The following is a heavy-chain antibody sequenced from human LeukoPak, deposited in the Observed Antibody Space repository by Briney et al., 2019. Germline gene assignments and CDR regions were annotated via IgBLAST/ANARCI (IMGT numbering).Heavy chain of an antibody. V-gene: IGHV3-23*01. CDR1: GFTFSSYA. CDR3: ARDLAWGAFDY. J-gene: IGHJ4*02. D-gene: IGHD7-27*01. CDR2: IRAGGDNT. Sequence: PGGSLRLSCAASGFTFSSYAMSWVRQAPGKGLEWVSGIRAGGDNTYYADSVKGRFTISRDDSKSTLSLQMNSLRVEDTAVYYCARDLAWGAFDYWGQGTLVSVSS.